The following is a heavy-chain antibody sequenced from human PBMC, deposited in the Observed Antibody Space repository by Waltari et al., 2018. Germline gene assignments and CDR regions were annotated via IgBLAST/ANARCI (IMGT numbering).Heavy chain of an antibody. V-gene: IGHV4-4*02. CDR3: ARDRGRGIYLDS. Sequence: QMQLQESGPGLVKPSGTLSVTCTVSGDSMSSGDWWSWVRQSPENGLEWIGQIQRSGRTHYNPSFESRVSISIDTSNNQFSLKVSSTTAADTAVYYCARDRGRGIYLDSWGRGTLVTVSA. CDR2: IQRSGRT. D-gene: IGHD5-12*01. CDR1: GDSMSSGDW. J-gene: IGHJ4*02.